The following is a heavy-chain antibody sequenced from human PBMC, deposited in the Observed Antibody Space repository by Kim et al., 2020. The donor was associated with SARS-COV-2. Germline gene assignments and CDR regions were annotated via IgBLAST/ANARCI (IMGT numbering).Heavy chain of an antibody. J-gene: IGHJ4*02. CDR3: ARGALRYSSSWYFDY. Sequence: SETLSLTCTVSGGSSRRNAGSGNRQPPGKGLEWIGYIYYSGSTNYNPSLKSRVTISVDTSKNQFSLRLNSVTAADTAVYYCARGALRYSSSWYFDYWGQGTLVTVSS. CDR2: IYYSGST. V-gene: IGHV4-59*13. CDR1: GGSSRRNA. D-gene: IGHD6-13*01.